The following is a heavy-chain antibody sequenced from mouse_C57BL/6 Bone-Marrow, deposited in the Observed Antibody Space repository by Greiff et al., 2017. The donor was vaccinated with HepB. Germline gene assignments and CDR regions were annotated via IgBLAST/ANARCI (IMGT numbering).Heavy chain of an antibody. CDR2: IYPGSGST. J-gene: IGHJ3*01. CDR3: ARWSRYDYASY. CDR1: GYTFTSYW. Sequence: VQLQQPGAELVKPGASVKMSCKASGYTFTSYWITWVKQRPGQGLEWIGDIYPGSGSTNYNEKFKSKATLTVATSSSTAYMQLSSLTSADSAVYYCARWSRYDYASYWGQGTLVTVSA. D-gene: IGHD2-4*01. V-gene: IGHV1-55*01.